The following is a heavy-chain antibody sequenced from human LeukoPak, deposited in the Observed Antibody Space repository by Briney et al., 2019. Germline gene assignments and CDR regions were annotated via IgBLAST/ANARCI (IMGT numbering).Heavy chain of an antibody. J-gene: IGHJ5*02. CDR2: FDPEDGET. V-gene: IGHV1-24*01. Sequence: ASVKVSCKVSGYTLTELSMHWVRQAPGKGLEWMGGFDPEDGETIYAQKFQGRVTMTEDTSTDTAYMELSSLRSEDTAVYYCATDPYYYDSSGYPEFDPRGQGTLVTASS. CDR1: GYTLTELS. D-gene: IGHD3-22*01. CDR3: ATDPYYYDSSGYPEFDP.